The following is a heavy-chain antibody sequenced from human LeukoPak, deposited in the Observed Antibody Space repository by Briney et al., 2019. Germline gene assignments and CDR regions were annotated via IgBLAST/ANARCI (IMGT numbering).Heavy chain of an antibody. D-gene: IGHD6-13*01. V-gene: IGHV1-24*01. Sequence: GASVKVSCKVSGYTLTELSMHWVRQAPGKGLEWMGGFDPGDGETIYAQKFQGRVTMTEDTSTDTAYMELSSLRSEDTAVYYCATDFGIAAAGTAAPDGFDPWGQGTLVTVSS. CDR3: ATDFGIAAAGTAAPDGFDP. CDR2: FDPGDGET. CDR1: GYTLTELS. J-gene: IGHJ5*02.